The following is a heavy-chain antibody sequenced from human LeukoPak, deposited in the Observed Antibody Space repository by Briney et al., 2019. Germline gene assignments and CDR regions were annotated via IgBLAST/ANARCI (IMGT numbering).Heavy chain of an antibody. CDR1: EFTFRSYS. V-gene: IGHV3-21*01. D-gene: IGHD1-1*01. Sequence: KSGGSLRLSCAGSEFTFRSYSMHWVRQAPGKGLEWVSSISGSSNDIYYADSVKGRFTISRDNSKNSLYLQMNRLRAEDTALYYCARDEALVFDFGTTVSDWFDPWGQGTLVTVSS. CDR2: ISGSSNDI. J-gene: IGHJ5*02. CDR3: ARDEALVFDFGTTVSDWFDP.